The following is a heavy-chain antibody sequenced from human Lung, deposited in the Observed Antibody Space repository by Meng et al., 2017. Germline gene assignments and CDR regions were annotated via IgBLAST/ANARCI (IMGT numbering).Heavy chain of an antibody. J-gene: IGHJ4*02. CDR3: ARGPTTMAHDFDY. Sequence: VQRQWWGGGMFKALGTLSLTCVVSGGSFSDYYWSWIRQPPGKGLEWIGEINHSGSTNYNPSLESRATISVDTSQNNLSLKLSSVTAADSAVYYCARGPTTMAHDFDYWGQGTLVTVSS. CDR1: GGSFSDYY. CDR2: INHSGST. D-gene: IGHD4-11*01. V-gene: IGHV4-34*01.